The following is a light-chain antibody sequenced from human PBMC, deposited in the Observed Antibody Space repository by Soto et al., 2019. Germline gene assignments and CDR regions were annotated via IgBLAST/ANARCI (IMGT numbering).Light chain of an antibody. J-gene: IGKJ3*01. V-gene: IGKV1-33*01. CDR2: DAS. CDR1: QDISNY. CDR3: QQYDNLPPFT. Sequence: DIQMTQSPSSLSASVGDRVTITCQASQDISNYLNWYQQKPGKAPKLLIYDASNLETGVPSRFSGSGSGTDFPFTISSLQPEDIATYYCQQYDNLPPFTFGPGTKVDI.